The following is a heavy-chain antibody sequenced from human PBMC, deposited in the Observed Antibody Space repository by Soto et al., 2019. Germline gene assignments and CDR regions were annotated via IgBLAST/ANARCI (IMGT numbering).Heavy chain of an antibody. J-gene: IGHJ5*02. Sequence: ASVKVSCKASGYTFTSYGISWVRQAPGQGLEWMGWISAYNGNTNYAQKLQGRVTMTTDTSTSTAYMELSSLRSEDTAVYYCARVPGGLYCSGGSCYRSHNWFDPWGHGTLVTVSS. D-gene: IGHD2-15*01. V-gene: IGHV1-18*01. CDR2: ISAYNGNT. CDR1: GYTFTSYG. CDR3: ARVPGGLYCSGGSCYRSHNWFDP.